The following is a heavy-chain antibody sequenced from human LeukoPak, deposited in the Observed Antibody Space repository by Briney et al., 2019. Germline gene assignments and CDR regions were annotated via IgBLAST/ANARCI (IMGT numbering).Heavy chain of an antibody. V-gene: IGHV3-53*01. Sequence: PGGSLRLSCAASGFTVSSNYMSWVRQAPGKGLEWVSVIYSGGSTYYADSVKGPFTISRDNSKNTLYLQMNSLRAEDTAVYYCARDSRSPHYMDVWGKGTTVTVSS. CDR3: ARDSRSPHYMDV. CDR1: GFTVSSNY. J-gene: IGHJ6*03. CDR2: IYSGGST.